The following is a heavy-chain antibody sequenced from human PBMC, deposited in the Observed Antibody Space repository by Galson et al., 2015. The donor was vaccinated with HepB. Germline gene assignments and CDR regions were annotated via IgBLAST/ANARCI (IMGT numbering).Heavy chain of an antibody. CDR3: ARIFVEVVRGVLVGAGIDP. CDR1: GFTVSSSF. Sequence: SLRLSCAASGFTVSSSFMSWVRQAPGKGLEWVSVIYSGGSTYYADSVKGRFTISRDNSKNTLYLQMNSLRAEDTAVYYCARIFVEVVRGVLVGAGIDPWGQGTLVTVSS. J-gene: IGHJ5*02. V-gene: IGHV3-66*01. CDR2: IYSGGST. D-gene: IGHD3-10*01.